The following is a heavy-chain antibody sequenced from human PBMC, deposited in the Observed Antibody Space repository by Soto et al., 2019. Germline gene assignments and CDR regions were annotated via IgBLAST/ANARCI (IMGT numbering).Heavy chain of an antibody. J-gene: IGHJ4*02. Sequence: QVQLVQSGAEVRKPGSSVKVSCKASGGTFSRHAISWVRQAPGQGLEWMGGIIPIFGTANHDQKFQGRVTIIADESTSTVYMELSSLRSEDRGMYYCARGWGYNSNDYYYAYWGQGTLVIVSS. CDR1: GGTFSRHA. CDR3: ARGWGYNSNDYYYAY. CDR2: IIPIFGTA. D-gene: IGHD3-22*01. V-gene: IGHV1-69*01.